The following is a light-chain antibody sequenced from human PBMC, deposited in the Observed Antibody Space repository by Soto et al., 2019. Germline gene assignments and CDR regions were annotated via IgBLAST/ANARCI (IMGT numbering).Light chain of an antibody. CDR3: SSYATSRTHVA. CDR1: SSDVGGYNF. V-gene: IGLV2-14*01. CDR2: DVS. J-gene: IGLJ2*01. Sequence: QSALTQPASVSGSPGQSITISCTGTSSDVGGYNFVSWYQHHPGKAPNLIIHDVSSRPSGVSTRFSASKSGNTASLTISGLQAEDEADYYCSSYATSRTHVAFGGGTKLTVL.